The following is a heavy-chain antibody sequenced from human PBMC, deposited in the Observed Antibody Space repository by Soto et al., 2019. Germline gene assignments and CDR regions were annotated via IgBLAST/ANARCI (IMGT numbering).Heavy chain of an antibody. J-gene: IGHJ4*02. CDR3: AREVSSGDNDY. CDR2: ISSSGRYT. V-gene: IGHV3-11*05. CDR1: GFTFSDSY. D-gene: IGHD2-21*02. Sequence: QVQLVESGGGLVKPGGSLRLSCLASGFTFSDSYMTWIRQAPGKGLEWISYISSSGRYTNYADSVKGRFAISRDNAKNSLFLQMDSLRADDTAVYYCAREVSSGDNDYWGQGTLVTVSS.